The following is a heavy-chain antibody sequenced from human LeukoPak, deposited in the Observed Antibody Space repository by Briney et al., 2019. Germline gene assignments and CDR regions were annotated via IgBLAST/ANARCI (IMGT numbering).Heavy chain of an antibody. CDR2: MNPNSGNT. J-gene: IGHJ6*03. D-gene: IGHD4/OR15-4a*01. V-gene: IGHV1-8*01. Sequence: ASVKVSCKASGYTFTSYDINWVRQATGQGLEWMGWMNPNSGNTGYAQKLQGRVTMTRNTSISTAYMELSSLRSEDTAVYCCARASYGGNPSPSAVYYYYYYMDVWGKGTTVTVSS. CDR3: ARASYGGNPSPSAVYYYYYYMDV. CDR1: GYTFTSYD.